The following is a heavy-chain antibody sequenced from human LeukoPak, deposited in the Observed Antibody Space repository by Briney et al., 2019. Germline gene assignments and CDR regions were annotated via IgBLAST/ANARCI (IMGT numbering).Heavy chain of an antibody. CDR2: ISSSSSTI. CDR3: AKEGEDGGNWGEN. CDR1: GFTFSSYS. J-gene: IGHJ4*02. V-gene: IGHV3-48*01. Sequence: GGSLRLSCAASGFTFSSYSMNWVRQAPGKGLEWVSYISSSSSTIYYADSVKGRFTISRDNAKNSLYLQMNSLRAEDTAVYYCAKEGEDGGNWGENWGQGTLVTVSS. D-gene: IGHD4-23*01.